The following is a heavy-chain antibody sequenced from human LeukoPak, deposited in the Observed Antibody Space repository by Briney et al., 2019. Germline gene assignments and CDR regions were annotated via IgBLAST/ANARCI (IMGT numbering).Heavy chain of an antibody. D-gene: IGHD6-19*01. J-gene: IGHJ5*02. Sequence: GGSLRLSCAASGFAFISSEMNWVRQAPGKGLEWVANIKKDGSEKKYVDSVKGRFTISRDNAENSLYLQMNSLRAEDTAVYYCAREGGSGWYSGWFDPWGQGTLVTVSS. CDR3: AREGGSGWYSGWFDP. CDR2: IKKDGSEK. CDR1: GFAFISSE. V-gene: IGHV3-7*01.